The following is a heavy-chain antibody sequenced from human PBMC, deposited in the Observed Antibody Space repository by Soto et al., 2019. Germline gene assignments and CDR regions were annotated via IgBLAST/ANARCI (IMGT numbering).Heavy chain of an antibody. V-gene: IGHV4-59*01. CDR2: IYYSGST. J-gene: IGHJ6*02. CDR1: GGSISSYY. Sequence: QVQLQESGPGLVKPSETLSLTCTVSGGSISSYYWSWIRQPPGKGLERIGYIYYSGSTNYNPSLKSRVTISVDTSKNQFSLKLSSVTAADTAVYYCARDNLWYSGYGDYYYYYGMDVWGQGTTVTVSS. D-gene: IGHD5-12*01. CDR3: ARDNLWYSGYGDYYYYYGMDV.